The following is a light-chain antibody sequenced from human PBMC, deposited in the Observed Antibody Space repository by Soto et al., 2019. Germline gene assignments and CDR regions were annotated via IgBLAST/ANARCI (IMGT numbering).Light chain of an antibody. Sequence: DIQMTQSPSTLSPSVGDRVAITCRASQSISRWLAWYRQKPGKAPKLLIYDASSLASGVPSRFSGSGSGTEFTLTISSLQPDDFVTYYCQQYVNYPYTFGQGTKLEIK. J-gene: IGKJ2*01. CDR3: QQYVNYPYT. V-gene: IGKV1-5*01. CDR2: DAS. CDR1: QSISRW.